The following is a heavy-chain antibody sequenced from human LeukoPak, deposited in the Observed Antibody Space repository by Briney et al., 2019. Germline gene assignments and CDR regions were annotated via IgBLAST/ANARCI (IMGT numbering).Heavy chain of an antibody. CDR2: IYSGGNT. D-gene: IGHD3-16*01. CDR1: GFPVSSIY. V-gene: IGHV3-66*01. J-gene: IGHJ4*02. CDR3: ARDLAPDY. Sequence: GSLRLSCAASGFPVSSIYMTWVRQAPGKGLEWVSVIYSGGNTYYADSVKGRFIISRDSSKNTLYLQMNSLRAEDTAVYYCARDLAPDYWGQGTLVTVSS.